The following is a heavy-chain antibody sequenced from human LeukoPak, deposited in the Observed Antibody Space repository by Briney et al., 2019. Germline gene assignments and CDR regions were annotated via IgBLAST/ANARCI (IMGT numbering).Heavy chain of an antibody. D-gene: IGHD4-17*01. CDR2: IWYDGSNK. CDR1: GFTFSSYG. V-gene: IGHV3-33*01. Sequence: GGSLRLSCAASGFTFSSYGMHWVRQAPGKGLEWVAVIWYDGSNKYYADSVKGRFTISRDNSKNTLYLQMNSLRAEDTAVYYCATQIQYGDYDYWGQGTLVTVSS. CDR3: ATQIQYGDYDY. J-gene: IGHJ4*02.